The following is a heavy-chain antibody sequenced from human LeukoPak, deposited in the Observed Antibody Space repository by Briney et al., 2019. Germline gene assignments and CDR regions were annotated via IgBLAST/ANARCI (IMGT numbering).Heavy chain of an antibody. V-gene: IGHV4-39*01. CDR3: ARGPTREWEIGSDY. Sequence: SETLSLTCTVSGGSVSSSDYYWGWIRQPPGKGLEWIGTVYYSGSTYYNPSLKSRVTISVDTSKNQFSLKLSSVTAADTAVYYCARGPTREWEIGSDYWGQGTLVTVSS. CDR2: VYYSGST. D-gene: IGHD1-26*01. CDR1: GGSVSSSDYY. J-gene: IGHJ4*02.